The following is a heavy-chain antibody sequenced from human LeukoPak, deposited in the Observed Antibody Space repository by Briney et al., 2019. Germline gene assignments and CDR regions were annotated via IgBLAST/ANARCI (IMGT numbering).Heavy chain of an antibody. CDR2: IYWNSGTI. J-gene: IGHJ4*02. CDR1: GFIFDDYA. Sequence: PGRSLRLSCAASGFIFDDYAMHWVRQAPGKGLEWVSGIYWNSGTIGYADSVKGRFTISRDNVKNSLYLQMNSLRAEDTALYYCVKELKQWLGAIDYWGQGTRVTVSS. D-gene: IGHD6-19*01. V-gene: IGHV3-9*01. CDR3: VKELKQWLGAIDY.